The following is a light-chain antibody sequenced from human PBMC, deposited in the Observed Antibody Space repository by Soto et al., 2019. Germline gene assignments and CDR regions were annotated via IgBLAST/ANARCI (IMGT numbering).Light chain of an antibody. V-gene: IGLV2-14*03. J-gene: IGLJ1*01. Sequence: QSVLTQPASVSGSPGQSITISCTGTSSDVGGYNYVSWYQQHPGKAPKLMIYDVSNRPSGVSNRFSASKSGNTASLTISGLQAEDEADYYCSSYTSSSVFGTGTKVTVL. CDR1: SSDVGGYNY. CDR2: DVS. CDR3: SSYTSSSV.